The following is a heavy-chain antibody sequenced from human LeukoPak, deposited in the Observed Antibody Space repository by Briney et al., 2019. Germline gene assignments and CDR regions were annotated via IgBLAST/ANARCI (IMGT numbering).Heavy chain of an antibody. V-gene: IGHV4-39*01. CDR1: GGSISSSSYY. CDR3: ASPDRYYDFWSGYYMASPDAFDI. D-gene: IGHD3-3*01. Sequence: SETLSLTCTVSGGSISSSSYYWGWIRQPPGKGLEWIGSIYYSGSTYYNPSLKSRVTISVDTSKNQFSLKLSSVTAADTAVYYCASPDRYYDFWSGYYMASPDAFDIWGQGTMVTVSS. J-gene: IGHJ3*02. CDR2: IYYSGST.